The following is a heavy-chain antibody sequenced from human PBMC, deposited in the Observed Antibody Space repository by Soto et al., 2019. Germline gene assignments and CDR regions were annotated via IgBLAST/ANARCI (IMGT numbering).Heavy chain of an antibody. CDR3: ARVYAWKCMSTSCTFDY. D-gene: IGHD2-2*01. V-gene: IGHV4-30-4*01. J-gene: IGHJ4*02. CDR1: GGSIRSGVYY. CDR2: SHYSGST. Sequence: QVQLQESGPGLVKPSQTLSLTCTVSGGSIRSGVYYWIWIRQPPGKVLEWIGYSHYSGSTYYNPARKSRVTISVDPSKNQFSLKQSSVTAADTAVYYRARVYAWKCMSTSCTFDYWGQGTLVPVSS.